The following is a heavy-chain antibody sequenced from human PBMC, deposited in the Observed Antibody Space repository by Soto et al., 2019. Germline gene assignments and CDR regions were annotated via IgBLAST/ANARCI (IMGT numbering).Heavy chain of an antibody. CDR1: GGSISSYY. CDR3: ARDLKFGQADY. J-gene: IGHJ4*02. D-gene: IGHD3-10*01. Sequence: SETLSLTCTVSGGSISSYYWGWIRQPSGKGLEWIGRIYTSGSTNYNPSLKSRVTMSVDTSKNQLSLKLSSVTAADTAVYYCARDLKFGQADYWGQGSQVTVS. CDR2: IYTSGST. V-gene: IGHV4-4*07.